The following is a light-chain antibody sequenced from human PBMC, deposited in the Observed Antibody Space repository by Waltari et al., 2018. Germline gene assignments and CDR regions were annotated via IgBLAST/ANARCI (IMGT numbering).Light chain of an antibody. CDR1: SSDVGSYTR. Sequence: QSALTQPPSVSGSPGQSVTISCTGTSSDVGSYTRVSWYQQPPGTAPKLMIYEVSNRPSGVPDRFSGSKSGNTASLTISGLQAEDEADYYCSLYTSSSTSVVFGGGTKLTVL. V-gene: IGLV2-18*01. CDR2: EVS. CDR3: SLYTSSSTSVV. J-gene: IGLJ2*01.